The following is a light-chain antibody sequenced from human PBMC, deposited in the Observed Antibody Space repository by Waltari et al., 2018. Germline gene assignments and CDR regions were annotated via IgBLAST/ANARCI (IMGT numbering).Light chain of an antibody. V-gene: IGLV1-40*01. CDR3: QTYDSSLSGPVI. Sequence: QSVLTQPPSVSGAPGQRVTISCTGSSSNIGAGYDVHWYQRLPGTAPRLLIYGSLSRPLGVPDRFSGSKSGTSASLAITGLQAEDEADYYCQTYDSSLSGPVIFGGGTKLTVL. J-gene: IGLJ2*01. CDR1: SSNIGAGYD. CDR2: GSL.